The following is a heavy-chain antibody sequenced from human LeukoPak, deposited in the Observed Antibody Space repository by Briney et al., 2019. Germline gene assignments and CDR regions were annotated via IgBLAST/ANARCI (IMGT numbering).Heavy chain of an antibody. D-gene: IGHD5-12*01. CDR3: ARDRGYSPDY. J-gene: IGHJ4*02. Sequence: GGSLRLSCAASGFTFSNAWMSWVRQAPGKGLVWVSLIKSDGRSTSYADSVKGRFTISRDNAKNTLYLQMNSLRDEDTAVYYCARDRGYSPDYWGQGTLVTVSS. V-gene: IGHV3-74*01. CDR2: IKSDGRST. CDR1: GFTFSNAW.